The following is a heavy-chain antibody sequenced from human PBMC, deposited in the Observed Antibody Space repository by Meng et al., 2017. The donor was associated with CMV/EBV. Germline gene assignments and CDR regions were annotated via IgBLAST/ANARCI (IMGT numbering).Heavy chain of an antibody. Sequence: SGFTFSSYWMHWVRQAPGKGLVWVSRINSDGSSTSYADSVKGRFTISRGNAKNTLYLQMNSLRAEDTAVYYCARYCSSTSCYRGAFDIWGQGTMVTVSS. J-gene: IGHJ3*02. CDR1: GFTFSSYW. V-gene: IGHV3-74*01. CDR2: INSDGSST. CDR3: ARYCSSTSCYRGAFDI. D-gene: IGHD2-2*01.